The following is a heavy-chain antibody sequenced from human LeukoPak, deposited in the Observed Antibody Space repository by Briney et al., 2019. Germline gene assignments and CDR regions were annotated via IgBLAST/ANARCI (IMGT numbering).Heavy chain of an antibody. CDR2: ISSSSSYI. Sequence: GGSLRLSCAASGFTFSSYSMTWVRQAPGKGLEWVSSISSSSSYIYYADSVKGRFTISRDNAKNSLYLQMNSLRAEDTAVYYCASARLGFDHYWGQGTLVTVSS. CDR3: ASARLGFDHY. J-gene: IGHJ4*02. D-gene: IGHD3-9*01. CDR1: GFTFSSYS. V-gene: IGHV3-21*01.